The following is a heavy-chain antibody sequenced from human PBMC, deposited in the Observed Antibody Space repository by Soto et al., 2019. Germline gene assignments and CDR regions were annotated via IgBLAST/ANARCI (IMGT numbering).Heavy chain of an antibody. D-gene: IGHD2-2*02. V-gene: IGHV3-23*01. CDR2: ISGSGGST. J-gene: IGHJ6*02. CDR1: GFTFSSYA. Sequence: HPGGSLRLSCAASGFTFSSYAMSWVRQAPGKGLEWVSAISGSGGSTYYADSVKGRFTISRDNSKNTLYLQMNSLRAEDTAVYYCAKDIVVVPVAIIGNVIYGMVVLGQGTTVTVS. CDR3: AKDIVVVPVAIIGNVIYGMVV.